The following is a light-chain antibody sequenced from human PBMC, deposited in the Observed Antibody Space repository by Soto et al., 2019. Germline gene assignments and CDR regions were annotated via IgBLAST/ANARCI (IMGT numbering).Light chain of an antibody. CDR1: QGISNY. J-gene: IGKJ1*01. CDR3: HKYDSAPWT. CDR2: AAS. V-gene: IGKV1-27*01. Sequence: DIQMTQSPSSLSASVRDRVTITSRACQGISNYLAWYQQKPGKVPKLLIYAASTLQSGVPSRFSGSGSGTDFTLTISSLQPEDVATYYCHKYDSAPWTFGQGTKVEI.